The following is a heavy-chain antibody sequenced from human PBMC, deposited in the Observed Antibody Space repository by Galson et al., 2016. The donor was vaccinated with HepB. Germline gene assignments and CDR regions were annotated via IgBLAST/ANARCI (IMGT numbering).Heavy chain of an antibody. CDR1: GGSISSYY. CDR2: IYDIGST. CDR3: ARYSSSWSKYFQL. V-gene: IGHV4-59*12. D-gene: IGHD2-15*01. J-gene: IGHJ1*01. Sequence: ETLSLTCSVSGGSISSYYWTWIRQTPGKGLEWIGYIYDIGSTNYNPSLKSRVTISVDTSKNQFSLRLTSVTAADTALYFCARYSSSWSKYFQLWGRGSQVVVSS.